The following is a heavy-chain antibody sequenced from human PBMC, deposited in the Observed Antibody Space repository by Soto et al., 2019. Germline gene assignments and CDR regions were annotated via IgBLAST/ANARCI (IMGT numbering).Heavy chain of an antibody. Sequence: EVQLVESGGGLVQPGGSLRLSCAASGFTFSSYAMHWVRQAPGKGLEYVSAITSSGFNTDYASSVKGRFTISRDNSKNTLYLQMGSLRAEAMAVYYCARRIPFGYGMDVWGQGTTVTVSS. CDR1: GFTFSSYA. CDR3: ARRIPFGYGMDV. J-gene: IGHJ6*02. D-gene: IGHD2-21*01. CDR2: ITSSGFNT. V-gene: IGHV3-64*01.